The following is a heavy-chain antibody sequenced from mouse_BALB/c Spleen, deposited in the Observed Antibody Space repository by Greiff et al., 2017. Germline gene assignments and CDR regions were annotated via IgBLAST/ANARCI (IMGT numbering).Heavy chain of an antibody. J-gene: IGHJ3*01. D-gene: IGHD1-1*01. CDR1: GFTFSSYA. Sequence: EVKLQESGGGLVKPGGSLKLSCAASGFTFSSYAMSWVRQSPEKRLEWVAEISSGGSYTYYPDTVTGRFTISRDNAKNTLYLEMSSLRSEDTAMYYCARATTVVEGFAYWGQGTLVTVSA. V-gene: IGHV5-9-4*01. CDR3: ARATTVVEGFAY. CDR2: ISSGGSYT.